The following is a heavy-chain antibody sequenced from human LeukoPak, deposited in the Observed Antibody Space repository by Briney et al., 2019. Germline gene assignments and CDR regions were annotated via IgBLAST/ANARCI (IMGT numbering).Heavy chain of an antibody. CDR3: ARDPSYYYDSSGYPDY. V-gene: IGHV3-33*01. CDR2: IWYDGSNK. Sequence: GGSLRLSCAASGFTFSSYGMRWVRQAPGKGLEWVAVIWYDGSNKYYADSVKGRFTISRDDSKNTLYLQMNSLRAEDTAVYYCARDPSYYYDSSGYPDYWGQGTLVTVSS. CDR1: GFTFSSYG. J-gene: IGHJ4*02. D-gene: IGHD3-22*01.